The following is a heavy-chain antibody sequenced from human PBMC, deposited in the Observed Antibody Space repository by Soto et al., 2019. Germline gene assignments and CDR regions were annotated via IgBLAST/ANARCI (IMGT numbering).Heavy chain of an antibody. CDR3: AITSVADASFDY. J-gene: IGHJ4*02. V-gene: IGHV3-30*03. D-gene: IGHD4-4*01. CDR2: ISYDGSET. CDR1: GFMFSNNG. Sequence: PGGSLRLSCAGSGFMFSNNGMHWVRRAPGKGLEWVAFISYDGSETFYADSVKGRFTISRDNSKSTLFLHMSSLKKEDTAVYYCAITSVADASFDYWGQGTLVTVSS.